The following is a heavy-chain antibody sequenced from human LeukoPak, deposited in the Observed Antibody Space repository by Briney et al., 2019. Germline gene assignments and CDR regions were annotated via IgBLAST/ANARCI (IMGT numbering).Heavy chain of an antibody. CDR3: ARVDTAMGSSYYYYYYMDV. J-gene: IGHJ6*03. CDR1: GYTFTGYY. CDR2: INPNSGGT. Sequence: ASVKVSCKASGYTFTGYYMHWVRQAPGQGLEWMGRINPNSGGTNYAQKFQGRVTMTRDTSISTAYMELSRLRSDDTAVYYCARVDTAMGSSYYYYYYMDVWGKGTTVTVSS. D-gene: IGHD5-18*01. V-gene: IGHV1-2*06.